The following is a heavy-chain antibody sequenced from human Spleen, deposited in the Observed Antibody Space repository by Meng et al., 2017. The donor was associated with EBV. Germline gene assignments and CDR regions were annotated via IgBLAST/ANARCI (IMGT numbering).Heavy chain of an antibody. CDR2: IIPLLGTR. CDR1: GGTFSSYG. Sequence: VQLVQSGAEVKKPGSAVKVSCQASGGTFSSYGITWVRQAPGQGLEWMGTIIPLLGTRNYAQKFQGRVTFIADSTSTAYMELSGLRSDDTGFYYCARKAHGPLDYWGQGTLVTVSS. V-gene: IGHV1-69*09. CDR3: ARKAHGPLDY. J-gene: IGHJ4*02. D-gene: IGHD2-8*01.